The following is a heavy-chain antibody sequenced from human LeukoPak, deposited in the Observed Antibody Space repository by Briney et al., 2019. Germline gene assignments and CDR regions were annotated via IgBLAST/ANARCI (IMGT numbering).Heavy chain of an antibody. CDR1: GFTFSSYS. V-gene: IGHV3-21*01. CDR2: ISSSSSYI. J-gene: IGHJ4*02. Sequence: PGGSLRLSCAASGFTFSSYSMNWVRQAPGKGLEWVSSISSSSSYIYYADSVKGRFTISRDNAKNSLYLQMNSLRAEETAVNYCARGGAYISAVAGTLDYWGQGTLVTVSS. D-gene: IGHD6-19*01. CDR3: ARGGAYISAVAGTLDY.